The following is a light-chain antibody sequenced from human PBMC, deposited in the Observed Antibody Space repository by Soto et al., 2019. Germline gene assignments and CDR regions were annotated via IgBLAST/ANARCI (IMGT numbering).Light chain of an antibody. J-gene: IGKJ1*01. CDR2: DVS. CDR3: QQYVTLWT. V-gene: IGKV1-5*01. CDR1: QSITRW. Sequence: ITQCACTMTETVGDRVTIACRASQSITRWLALYQHKPGIAPKLLIYDVSTLESGVPSRSSGSGAGTEVTLTISSLQPDDFGTYYGQQYVTLWTSCQ.